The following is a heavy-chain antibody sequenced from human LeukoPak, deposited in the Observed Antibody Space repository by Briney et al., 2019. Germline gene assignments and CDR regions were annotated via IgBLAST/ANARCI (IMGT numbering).Heavy chain of an antibody. CDR2: IYYSGST. D-gene: IGHD6-6*01. J-gene: IGHJ3*02. Sequence: SETLSLTCTVSGGSISSSSYYWGWIRQPPGKGLEWIGSIYYSGSTYYNPSLKSRVTISVDTSKNQFSLKLSSVTAADTAVYYCARGPQLEAFDIWGQGTMVTVSS. CDR3: ARGPQLEAFDI. V-gene: IGHV4-39*07. CDR1: GGSISSSSYY.